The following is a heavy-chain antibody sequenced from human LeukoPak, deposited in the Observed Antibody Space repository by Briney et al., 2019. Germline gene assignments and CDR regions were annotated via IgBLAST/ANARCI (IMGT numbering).Heavy chain of an antibody. CDR3: ASGDYAFDY. Sequence: GGSLRLSCAASRFTFSTYNMNWVRQAPGKGLECVSSVSYSSTYTYYADSVKGRFTISRDNAKNSLYLQMNSLRAEDTAVYYCASGDYAFDYWGQGTLVTVSS. CDR1: RFTFSTYN. V-gene: IGHV3-21*01. J-gene: IGHJ4*02. CDR2: VSYSSTYT. D-gene: IGHD4-17*01.